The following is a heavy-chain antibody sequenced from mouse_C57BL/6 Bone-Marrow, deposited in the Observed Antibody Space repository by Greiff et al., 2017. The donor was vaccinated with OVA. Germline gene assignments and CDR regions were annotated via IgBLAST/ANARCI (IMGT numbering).Heavy chain of an antibody. CDR2: YPGSGNTY. CDR1: YTFTSYWM. J-gene: IGHJ2*01. Sequence: VQLQQPGAELVKPGASVKLSCKASGYTFTSYWMHWVKQKPGKGLEWIGEIYPGSGNTYYNEKFKGKATLTADTSSSTAYMQLSSLTSEDSAVYFCARLSYYGSSSYFDYWGQGTTLTVSS. CDR3: RLSYYGSSSYFDY. V-gene: IGHV1-83*01. D-gene: IGHD1-1*01.